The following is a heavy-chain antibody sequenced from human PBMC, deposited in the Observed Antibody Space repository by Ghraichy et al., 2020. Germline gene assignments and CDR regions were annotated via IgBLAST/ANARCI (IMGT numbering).Heavy chain of an antibody. CDR2: IYYSGST. J-gene: IGHJ4*02. D-gene: IGHD1-26*01. CDR1: GGSISSYY. V-gene: IGHV4-59*01. CDR3: ARDLGATTEY. Sequence: SQTLLTCTVSGGSISSYYWSWIRQPPGKGLEWIGYIYYSGSTNYNPSLKSRVTISVDTSKNQFSLKLSSVTAADTAVYYCARDLGATTEYWGQGTLVTVSS.